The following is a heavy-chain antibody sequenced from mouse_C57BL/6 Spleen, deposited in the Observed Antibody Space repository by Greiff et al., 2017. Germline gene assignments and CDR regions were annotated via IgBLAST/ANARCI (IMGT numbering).Heavy chain of an antibody. CDR2: IYPGNSDT. Sequence: DVKLVESGTVLARPGASVKMSCKTSGYTFTSYWMHWVKQRPGQGLEWIGAIYPGNSDTSYNQKFKGKAKLTAVTSASTAYMELSSLTNEDSAVYYCTRTHYSNYGGFAYWGQGTLVTVSA. V-gene: IGHV1-5*01. CDR3: TRTHYSNYGGFAY. J-gene: IGHJ3*01. D-gene: IGHD2-5*01. CDR1: GYTFTSYW.